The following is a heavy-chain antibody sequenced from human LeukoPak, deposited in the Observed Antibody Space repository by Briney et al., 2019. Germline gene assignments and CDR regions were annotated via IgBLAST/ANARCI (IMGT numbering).Heavy chain of an antibody. CDR2: FIPHLGTT. Sequence: SVKVSCKASGGTFSRYGVSWLRQAPGQGLEWLGRFIPHLGTTSYSQKFQGRVTITADESTTAAYMQLIGLTSDDTAVYYCARDGDNDILTGYFNAWGQGTLVTVSS. CDR3: ARDGDNDILTGYFNA. J-gene: IGHJ5*02. CDR1: GGTFSRYG. V-gene: IGHV1-69*11. D-gene: IGHD3-9*01.